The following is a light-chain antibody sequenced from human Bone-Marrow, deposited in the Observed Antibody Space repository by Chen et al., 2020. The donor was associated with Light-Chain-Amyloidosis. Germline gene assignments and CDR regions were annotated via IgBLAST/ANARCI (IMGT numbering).Light chain of an antibody. J-gene: IGLJ2*01. CDR1: DLPTKY. V-gene: IGLV3-25*03. CDR2: RDT. CDR3: QSADSSGTYEVI. Sequence: SYELTQPPSVSVSPGQTAKITCSGDDLPTKYAYWYQQKPGQAPVLVIHRDTERPSGISERFSGSNSGTTATLTISGFQAEDEADYHCQSADSSGTYEVIFGGGTKLTVL.